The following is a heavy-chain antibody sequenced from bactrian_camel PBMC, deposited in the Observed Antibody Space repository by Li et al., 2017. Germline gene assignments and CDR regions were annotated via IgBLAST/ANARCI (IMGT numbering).Heavy chain of an antibody. CDR2: INSDGDSK. V-gene: IGHV3S25*01. D-gene: IGHD3*01. CDR1: GYEYSSYC. J-gene: IGHJ4*01. Sequence: QLVESGGASVHSGGSLRLSCAASGYEYSSYCLGWFRQAPGKGLEWVSGINSDGDSKYYADSVKGRFTISRDNHKDTAMYYCKTDPRGGYVRAMCPSTRGQGTQVTVS. CDR3: PST.